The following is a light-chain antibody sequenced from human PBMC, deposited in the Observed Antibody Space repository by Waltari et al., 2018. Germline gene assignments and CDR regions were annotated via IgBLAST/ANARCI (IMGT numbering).Light chain of an antibody. Sequence: EIVLTQSPGTLSLSPGERATLSCRASQSVSSSYLAWYQQKPGQAPRLLIYGASSRATGIPDRFSGSGSGTDFTLTISRLEPDDFATYYCQQYKTYPYTFGQGTKLESK. CDR1: QSVSSSY. CDR2: GAS. J-gene: IGKJ2*01. V-gene: IGKV3-20*01. CDR3: QQYKTYPYT.